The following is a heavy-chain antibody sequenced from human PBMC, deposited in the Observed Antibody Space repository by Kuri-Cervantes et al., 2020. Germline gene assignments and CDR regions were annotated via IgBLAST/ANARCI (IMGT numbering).Heavy chain of an antibody. J-gene: IGHJ4*02. CDR1: GYTFTSYG. CDR2: ISAYNGNT. V-gene: IGHV1-18*01. Sequence: ASVKVSCKASGYTFTSYGISWGRQAPGQGLEWMGWISAYNGNTNYAQKFQGRVTMTRDTSTSTVYMELSSLGSEDTAVYYWARRRGIAVDYWGQGTLVTVSS. CDR3: ARRRGIAVDY. D-gene: IGHD6-13*01.